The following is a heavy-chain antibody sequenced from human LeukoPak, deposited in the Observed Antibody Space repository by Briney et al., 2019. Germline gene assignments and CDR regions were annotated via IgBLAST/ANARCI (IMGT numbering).Heavy chain of an antibody. V-gene: IGHV4-59*11. CDR3: ARDPTTVTKGFDI. J-gene: IGHJ3*02. Sequence: SETLSLTCTGSDDAFSAQYLTWSRQPPGKGLEWIGYISYSGSTNYNPSLKSRVTISVDTSKKQFSLKLSSVTAADTAVYYCARDPTTVTKGFDIWGQGTLVTVSS. D-gene: IGHD4-17*01. CDR1: DDAFSAQY. CDR2: ISYSGST.